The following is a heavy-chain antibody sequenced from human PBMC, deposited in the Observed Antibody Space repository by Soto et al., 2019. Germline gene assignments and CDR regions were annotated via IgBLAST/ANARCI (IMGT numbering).Heavy chain of an antibody. CDR3: ARGDGTWYFDL. J-gene: IGHJ2*01. CDR2: ISVYNGNT. Sequence: QVQLVQSGAEVKKPGASVKVSCRASGYTFTSYGITWVRQAPGQGLEWMGWISVYNGNTDYAQNLQNRVSMTTDTSTNTVYLELRSLKSDDTAMYYCARGDGTWYFDLWGRGTLVTVSS. CDR1: GYTFTSYG. V-gene: IGHV1-18*01.